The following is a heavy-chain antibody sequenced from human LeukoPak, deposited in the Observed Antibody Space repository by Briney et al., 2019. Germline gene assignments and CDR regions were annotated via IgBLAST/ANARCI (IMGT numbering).Heavy chain of an antibody. CDR2: IHPTDGST. J-gene: IGHJ4*02. D-gene: IGHD3-10*01. Sequence: ASVKVSCRTSGYTFSTYYMHWVRQAPGQGLEWLGIIHPTDGSTSYTQKIQGRVTMTRDTATGTVYLELSSLRSEDTAVYWCARANGGGLDYWGQGTLITVSS. CDR1: GYTFSTYY. CDR3: ARANGGGLDY. V-gene: IGHV1-46*01.